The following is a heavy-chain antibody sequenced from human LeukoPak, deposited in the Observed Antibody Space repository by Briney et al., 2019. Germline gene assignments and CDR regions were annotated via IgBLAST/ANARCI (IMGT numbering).Heavy chain of an antibody. V-gene: IGHV3-11*01. CDR1: GFTFSDYY. Sequence: GGSLRLSCAASGFTFSDYYMSWIRQAPGKGLEWVSYISSSGSTIYYADSVKGRFTISRDNAKNSLYLQMDSLNTEDTGVYYCVRALVRGQDFDYWGQGTLVTVSS. J-gene: IGHJ4*02. CDR2: ISSSGSTI. CDR3: VRALVRGQDFDY. D-gene: IGHD3-10*01.